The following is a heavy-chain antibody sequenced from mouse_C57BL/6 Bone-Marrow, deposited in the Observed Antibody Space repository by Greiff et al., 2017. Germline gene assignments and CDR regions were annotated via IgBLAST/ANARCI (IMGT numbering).Heavy chain of an antibody. J-gene: IGHJ4*01. CDR3: TRIYYGSALAMDY. D-gene: IGHD2-2*01. CDR2: IDPETGGT. CDR1: GYTFTDYE. V-gene: IGHV1-15*01. Sequence: QVQLQQSGAELVRPGASVTLSCKASGYTFTDYEMHWVKQTPVHGLEWIGAIDPETGGTAYNQKFKGKAILSADKSSSTAYKELRSLTSEDSAVDYCTRIYYGSALAMDYWGQGTSVTVSS.